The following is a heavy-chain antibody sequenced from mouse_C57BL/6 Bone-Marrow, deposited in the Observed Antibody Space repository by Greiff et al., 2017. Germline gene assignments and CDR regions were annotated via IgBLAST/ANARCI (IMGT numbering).Heavy chain of an antibody. V-gene: IGHV14-4*01. CDR2: IDPENGDT. J-gene: IGHJ2*01. Sequence: EVKLQESGAELVRPGASVTLSCTASGFNIKDDYMHWVKQRPEQGLEWIGWIDPENGDTEYASKFQGKATITADTSSNTAYLQLSSLTSEDTAVYYCTTVVHYWGQGSTLTVAS. CDR3: TTVVHY. CDR1: GFNIKDDY. D-gene: IGHD1-1*01.